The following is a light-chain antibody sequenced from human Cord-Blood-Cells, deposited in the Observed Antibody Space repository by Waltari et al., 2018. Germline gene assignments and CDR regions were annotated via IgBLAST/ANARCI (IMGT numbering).Light chain of an antibody. Sequence: DIQMNQSASTLSASIGDRVTNTCRASQSISSWLAWYQQKPGKAPKLLIYDASSLESGVPSRFSGSGSGTEFTLTISSLQPDDFATYYCQQYNSYPMYTFGQGTKLEIK. CDR3: QQYNSYPMYT. V-gene: IGKV1-5*01. J-gene: IGKJ2*01. CDR2: DAS. CDR1: QSISSW.